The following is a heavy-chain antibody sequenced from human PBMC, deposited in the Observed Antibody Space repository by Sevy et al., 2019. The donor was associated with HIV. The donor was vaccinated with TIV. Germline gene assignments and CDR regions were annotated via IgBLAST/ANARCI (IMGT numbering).Heavy chain of an antibody. J-gene: IGHJ4*02. CDR1: GFTFSSYA. CDR3: VTTSTYCSSTSCSDY. D-gene: IGHD2-2*01. Sequence: GGSLRLSCSASGFTFSSYAMHWVRQAPGKGLEYVSAISSNGGSTYYADSVKGRFTTSRDNSTNTLYLQMSSLRAEDTAVYYCVTTSTYCSSTSCSDYWGQGTLVTVSS. V-gene: IGHV3-64D*06. CDR2: ISSNGGST.